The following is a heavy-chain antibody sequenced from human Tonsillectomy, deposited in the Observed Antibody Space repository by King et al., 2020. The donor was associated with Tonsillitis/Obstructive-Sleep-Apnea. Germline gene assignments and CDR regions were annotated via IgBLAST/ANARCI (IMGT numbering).Heavy chain of an antibody. D-gene: IGHD3-10*01. J-gene: IGHJ5*02. Sequence: VQLVESGAEVKKPGASVKVSCKASGFRFNRYHMNWVRQAPGQGLEWMGLINPNGGGTSYAQRFQGRVTLTSDTPSRTVYMELSSLGYEDTAVYYCVRGGEEASGSYWGNWFDPWGQGTLVTVSS. CDR1: GFRFNRYH. V-gene: IGHV1-46*02. CDR2: INPNGGGT. CDR3: VRGGEEASGSYWGNWFDP.